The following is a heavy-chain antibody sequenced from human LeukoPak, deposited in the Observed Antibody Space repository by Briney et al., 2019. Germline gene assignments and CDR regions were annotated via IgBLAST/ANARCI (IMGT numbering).Heavy chain of an antibody. CDR3: ARNSYDFWSGYYGEIDY. Sequence: GGSLRLSCEASGFTFSNYGLHWVRQAPGKGLEWVALISTDGGNKNYADSVKGRFTISRDNSKNTLCLQMNSLRAEDTAVYYCARNSYDFWSGYYGEIDYWGQGTLVTVSS. CDR2: ISTDGGNK. J-gene: IGHJ4*02. D-gene: IGHD3-3*01. CDR1: GFTFSNYG. V-gene: IGHV3-30*03.